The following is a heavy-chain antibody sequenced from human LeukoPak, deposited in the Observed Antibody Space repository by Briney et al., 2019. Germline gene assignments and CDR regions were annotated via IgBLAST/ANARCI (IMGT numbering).Heavy chain of an antibody. J-gene: IGHJ4*02. CDR2: ISGSGASK. Sequence: GGSLRLSCAASGFTFSSYAMSWVRQAPGKGLEWVSVISGSGASKFYSDSVKGRFTISRDTSKNTLYLQMNSLKVEDTAVYYCAKDSRIWGRRPYYFDYWGQGTLVTVSS. D-gene: IGHD7-27*01. CDR3: AKDSRIWGRRPYYFDY. CDR1: GFTFSSYA. V-gene: IGHV3-23*01.